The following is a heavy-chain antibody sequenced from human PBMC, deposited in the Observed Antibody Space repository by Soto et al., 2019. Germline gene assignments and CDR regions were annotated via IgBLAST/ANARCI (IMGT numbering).Heavy chain of an antibody. CDR3: AREGGYSYGFDY. D-gene: IGHD5-18*01. CDR2: MNHNSGNT. V-gene: IGHV1-8*01. CDR1: GYTFTSYD. Sequence: QVQLVQSGAEVKKPGASVKVSCKASGYTFTSYDINWVRQATGQGIEWMGWMNHNSGNTGYAQKLKGRVTMTRNTTIGTAYMELGSLRSEDAVVYYCAREGGYSYGFDYWGQGTLVIVSS. J-gene: IGHJ4*02.